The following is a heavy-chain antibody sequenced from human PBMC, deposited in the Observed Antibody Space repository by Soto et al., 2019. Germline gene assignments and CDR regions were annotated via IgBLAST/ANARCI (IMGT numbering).Heavy chain of an antibody. CDR2: IWYDGSNK. CDR3: ARDQLEDIVVVVAAGRYVGSAFDI. Sequence: GSLRLSCAASGFTFSSYGMHWVRQAPGKGLEWVAVIWYDGSNKYYADSVKGRFTISRDNSKNTLYLQMNSLRAEDTAVYYCARDQLEDIVVVVAAGRYVGSAFDIWGQGTMGTVSS. J-gene: IGHJ3*02. V-gene: IGHV3-33*01. D-gene: IGHD2-15*01. CDR1: GFTFSSYG.